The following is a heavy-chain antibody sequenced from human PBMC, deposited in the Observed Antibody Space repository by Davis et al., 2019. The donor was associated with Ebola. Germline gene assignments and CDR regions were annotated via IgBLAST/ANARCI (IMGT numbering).Heavy chain of an antibody. D-gene: IGHD2-21*01. CDR3: ARAVVVEGYYYYGMDV. Sequence: AASVKVSCKASGYTFTSYYMHWVRQAPGQGLEWMGIIHPSGGSTSYAQKFQGRVTMTRDTSTSTVYMELSSLRSEDTAVYYCARAVVVEGYYYYGMDVWGQGTTVTVSS. CDR2: IHPSGGST. V-gene: IGHV1-46*01. J-gene: IGHJ6*02. CDR1: GYTFTSYY.